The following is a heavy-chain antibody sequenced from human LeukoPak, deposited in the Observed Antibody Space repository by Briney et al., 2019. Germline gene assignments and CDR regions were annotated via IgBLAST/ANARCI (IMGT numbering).Heavy chain of an antibody. CDR2: INHSGST. J-gene: IGHJ6*02. Sequence: PSETLSLTCAVYGGSFGGYYWSWIRQPPGKGLEWIGEINHSGSTNYNPSLKSRVTISVDTSKNQFSLKLSSVTAADTAVFYCTRGAFASGYCSGGSCQRNYGMDVWGQGTTVTVSS. D-gene: IGHD2-15*01. V-gene: IGHV4-34*01. CDR3: TRGAFASGYCSGGSCQRNYGMDV. CDR1: GGSFGGYY.